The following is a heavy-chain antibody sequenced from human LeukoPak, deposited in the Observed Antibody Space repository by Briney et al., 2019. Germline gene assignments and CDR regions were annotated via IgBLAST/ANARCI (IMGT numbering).Heavy chain of an antibody. CDR1: GFTFSGYA. V-gene: IGHV3-23*01. CDR3: ARRATSAAYYFDY. Sequence: PGGSLRLSCAASGFTFSGYAMRWVRQAPGKGLEWVSSISGGSGGSTSYSDSVKGRCTISRDNSKNTMYLQMNSLRAEDTAVYYCARRATSAAYYFDYWGQGTLVTVSS. CDR2: ISGGSGGST. J-gene: IGHJ4*02. D-gene: IGHD5-12*01.